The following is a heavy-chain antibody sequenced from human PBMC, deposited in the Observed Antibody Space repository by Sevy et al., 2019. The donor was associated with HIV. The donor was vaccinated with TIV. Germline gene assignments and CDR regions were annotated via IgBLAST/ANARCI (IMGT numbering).Heavy chain of an antibody. D-gene: IGHD3-22*01. CDR1: GGSISNYY. V-gene: IGHV4-59*01. CDR3: ASIYYDSSGYYQYFDY. CDR2: IHYSGTT. J-gene: IGHJ4*02. Sequence: SETLSLTCIVSGGSISNYYWSWIRQPPGKGLEWIGYIHYSGTTNYNPSLKSRLTMPVDTSKNQFSLKLSSVTAADTAVYYCASIYYDSSGYYQYFDYWGQGTLVTVSS.